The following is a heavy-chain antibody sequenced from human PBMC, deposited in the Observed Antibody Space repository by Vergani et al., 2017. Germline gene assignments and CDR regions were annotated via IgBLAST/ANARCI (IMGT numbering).Heavy chain of an antibody. CDR3: ARSHGYCSSTSCYTDNWFDP. Sequence: EVQLVQSGAEVKKPGESLKISCKGSGYSFTSYWIGWVRQMPGKGLEWMGIIYPGDSDTRYSPSFQGRVTISADKSISTAYLQWSSLKASDTAMYYCARSHGYCSSTSCYTDNWFDPWGQGTLVTVSS. CDR1: GYSFTSYW. CDR2: IYPGDSDT. V-gene: IGHV5-51*03. J-gene: IGHJ5*02. D-gene: IGHD2-2*02.